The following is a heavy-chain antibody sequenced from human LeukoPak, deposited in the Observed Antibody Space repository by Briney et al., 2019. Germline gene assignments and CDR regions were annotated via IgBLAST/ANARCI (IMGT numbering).Heavy chain of an antibody. V-gene: IGHV1-8*03. CDR1: GYTFTSYD. D-gene: IGHD5-24*01. J-gene: IGHJ4*02. CDR2: MNPSSGNT. Sequence: ASVKVSCKASGYTFTSYDINWVRQATGQGLEWMGWMNPSSGNTGYAQKFQGRVTITRNTSISTAYMELSSLRSEDTAVYYCARVKPWDGYNPYYFDYWGQGTLVTVSS. CDR3: ARVKPWDGYNPYYFDY.